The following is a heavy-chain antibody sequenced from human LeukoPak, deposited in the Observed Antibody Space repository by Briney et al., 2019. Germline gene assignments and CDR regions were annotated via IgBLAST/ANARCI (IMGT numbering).Heavy chain of an antibody. J-gene: IGHJ4*02. D-gene: IGHD6-19*01. CDR2: ISSSGSTT. CDR3: ARGIAVAFDY. V-gene: IGHV3-48*04. CDR1: GFTFSSYS. Sequence: GGSLRLSCAASGFTFSSYSMNWVRQAPGKGLEWVSYISSSGSTTYYADSVKGRFTISRDNAKNSLYLQMNSLRAEDTAVYYCARGIAVAFDYWGQGTLVTVSS.